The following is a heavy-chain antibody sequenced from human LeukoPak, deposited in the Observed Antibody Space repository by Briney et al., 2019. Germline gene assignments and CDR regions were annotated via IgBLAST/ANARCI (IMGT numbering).Heavy chain of an antibody. CDR1: GFTFSSYA. Sequence: GGSLRPSCAASGFTFSSYAMHWVRQAPGKGLEWVAVISYDGSNKYYADSVKGRFTISRDNSKNTLYLQMNSLGAEDTAVYYCARDGSGWYYWGQGTLVTVSS. D-gene: IGHD6-19*01. V-gene: IGHV3-30-3*01. CDR2: ISYDGSNK. CDR3: ARDGSGWYY. J-gene: IGHJ4*02.